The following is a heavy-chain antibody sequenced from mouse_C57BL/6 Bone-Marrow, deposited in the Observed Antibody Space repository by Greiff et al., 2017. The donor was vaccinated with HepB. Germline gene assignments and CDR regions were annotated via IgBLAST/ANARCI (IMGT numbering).Heavy chain of an antibody. CDR3: ALYYYGTNFDY. CDR2: IDPSDSET. J-gene: IGHJ2*01. D-gene: IGHD1-1*01. Sequence: QVQLQQPGAELVRPGSSVKLSCKASGYTFTSYWMHWVKQRPIQGLEWIGNIDPSDSETHYNQKFKDKATLTVDKSSSTAYMQLSSLTSEDSAVYYCALYYYGTNFDYWGQGTTITVSS. V-gene: IGHV1-52*01. CDR1: GYTFTSYW.